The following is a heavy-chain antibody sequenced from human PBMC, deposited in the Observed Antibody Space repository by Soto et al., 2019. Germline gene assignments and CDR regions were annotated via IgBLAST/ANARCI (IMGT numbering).Heavy chain of an antibody. CDR2: ISDSGSTM. D-gene: IGHD4-17*01. J-gene: IGHJ4*02. V-gene: IGHV3-48*03. CDR3: ARSTVTSD. CDR1: GFSFSSFE. Sequence: GGSLRLSCATSGFSFSSFEMIWVRQAPGKGLEWISYISDSGSTMYYADSVKGRFTISRDNAKNSLYLQMSSLRVGDTALYYCARSTVTSDWGQGTQVTVSS.